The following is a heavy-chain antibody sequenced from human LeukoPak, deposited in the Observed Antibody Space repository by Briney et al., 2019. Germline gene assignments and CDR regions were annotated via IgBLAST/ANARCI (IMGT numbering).Heavy chain of an antibody. Sequence: GGSLRLSCAASGFTFSSYAMHWVRQAPGKGLEWVAVISYDGSNKYYADSVKGRFTISRDNSKSTLYLQMNSLRAEDTAVYYCARDPPTNYGDYAIGHGMDVWGQGTTVTVSS. V-gene: IGHV3-30-3*01. D-gene: IGHD4-17*01. CDR2: ISYDGSNK. J-gene: IGHJ6*02. CDR3: ARDPPTNYGDYAIGHGMDV. CDR1: GFTFSSYA.